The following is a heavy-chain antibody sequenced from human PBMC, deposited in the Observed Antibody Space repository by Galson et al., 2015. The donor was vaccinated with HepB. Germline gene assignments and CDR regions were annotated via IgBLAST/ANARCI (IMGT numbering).Heavy chain of an antibody. V-gene: IGHV3-21*05. CDR3: ARVADSDYGDHSHFDS. CDR2: ISSSTIYT. CDR1: GITLGPSS. J-gene: IGHJ4*02. Sequence: SLRLSCAASGITLGPSSMNWVRQAPGKGLEWLSYISSSTIYTNYADSVKGRFTISRDNVKNSMYLQMNLLRAEDTAVYYCARVADSDYGDHSHFDSWGQGTLVTVSS. D-gene: IGHD4-17*01.